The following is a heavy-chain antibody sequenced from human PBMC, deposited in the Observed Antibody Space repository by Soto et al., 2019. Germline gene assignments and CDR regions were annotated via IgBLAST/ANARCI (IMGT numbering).Heavy chain of an antibody. CDR3: ARRLGSYHYGVDV. V-gene: IGHV1-18*01. J-gene: IGHJ6*02. CDR2: ISTYNGNT. Sequence: GASVKVSCKASGYTFNTYGISWVRQAPGQGLEWMGWISTYNGNTNYAQKLQDRITMTIDTSTTTGYMELRSLRSDDTAVYYCARRLGSYHYGVDVWGQGTTVTVSS. CDR1: GYTFNTYG.